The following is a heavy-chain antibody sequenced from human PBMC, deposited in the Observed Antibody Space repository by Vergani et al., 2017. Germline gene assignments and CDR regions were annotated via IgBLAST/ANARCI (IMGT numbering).Heavy chain of an antibody. CDR2: IYRTGRT. J-gene: IGHJ4*02. Sequence: QVHVQESGPELVKPSETLSLTCAVSGFSIDNGYYWDWIRQPPGKGLEWIGSIYRTGRTHFNPSLKSRVTISVDTSNNHFSLRLNSLTAADTAVYYCARRSGIVYDIFSGTQYFFDFWGQGTLVTVSS. CDR1: GFSIDNGYY. CDR3: ARRSGIVYDIFSGTQYFFDF. V-gene: IGHV4-38-2*01. D-gene: IGHD3-9*01.